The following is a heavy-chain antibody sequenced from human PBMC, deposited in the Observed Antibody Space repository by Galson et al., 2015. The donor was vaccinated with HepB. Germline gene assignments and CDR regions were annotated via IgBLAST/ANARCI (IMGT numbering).Heavy chain of an antibody. J-gene: IGHJ4*02. V-gene: IGHV3-30*18. CDR1: GFTFSDYV. CDR3: AKEKFTATRRGYFDY. CDR2: ISYDGSKK. Sequence: SLRLSCAASGFTFSDYVTHWVRQAPGKGLEWVADISYDGSKKYYADSVKGRFTISRDNSENTLYLQMNTLRLEDTAVYSCAKEKFTATRRGYFDYWGQGTLLTVSS. D-gene: IGHD4-17*01.